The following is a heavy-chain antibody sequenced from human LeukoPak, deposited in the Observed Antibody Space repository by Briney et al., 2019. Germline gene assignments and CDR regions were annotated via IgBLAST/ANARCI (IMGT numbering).Heavy chain of an antibody. Sequence: SETLSLTCTVSGGSISSYYWSWIRQPPGKGLEWIGYIYYSGSTNYNPFLKSRVTISVDTSKNQFSLKLSSVTAADTAVYYCARWSHRPANFDYWGQGTLVTVSS. CDR1: GGSISSYY. V-gene: IGHV4-59*01. CDR2: IYYSGST. J-gene: IGHJ4*02. D-gene: IGHD2-15*01. CDR3: ARWSHRPANFDY.